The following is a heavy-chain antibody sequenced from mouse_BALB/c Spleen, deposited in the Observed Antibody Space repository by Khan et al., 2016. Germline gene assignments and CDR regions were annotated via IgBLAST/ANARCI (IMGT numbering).Heavy chain of an antibody. D-gene: IGHD3-1*01. V-gene: IGHV5-17*02. CDR2: ISSGSSTI. J-gene: IGHJ2*01. Sequence: EVQLLESGGGLVQPGGSRKLSCAASGFTFSSFGMHWVRQAPEKGLEWVAYISSGSSTIYYADTVKGRFTISRDNPKNTLFLRMTSLRTEDTAMYYGARSGAGYWGQGTTLTVSS. CDR3: ARSGAGY. CDR1: GFTFSSFG.